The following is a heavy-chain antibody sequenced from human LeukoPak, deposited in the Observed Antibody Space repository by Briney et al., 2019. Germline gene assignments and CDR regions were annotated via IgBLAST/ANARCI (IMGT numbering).Heavy chain of an antibody. CDR3: ATVISSYGMDV. D-gene: IGHD2-21*01. CDR2: IYYSGST. V-gene: IGHV4-30-4*01. CDR1: GGSISSGDYY. Sequence: SETLSLTCTVSGGSISSGDYYWSWTRQPPGKGLEWIGYIYYSGSTYYNPSLKSRVTISVDTSKNRFSLKLSSVTAADTAVYYCATVISSYGMDVWGQGTTVTVSS. J-gene: IGHJ6*02.